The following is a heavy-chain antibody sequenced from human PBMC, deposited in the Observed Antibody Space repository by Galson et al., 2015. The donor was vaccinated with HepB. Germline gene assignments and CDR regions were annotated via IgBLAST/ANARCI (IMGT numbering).Heavy chain of an antibody. J-gene: IGHJ5*02. Sequence: SVKVSCKASGYTFTSYGISWVRQAPGQGLEWMGWISAYNGNTNYAQKLQGRVTMTTDTSTSTAYMELRSLRSDDTAVYYCARSVDTIEEGGWFDPWGQGTLVTVSS. V-gene: IGHV1-18*04. CDR1: GYTFTSYG. D-gene: IGHD2-15*01. CDR3: ARSVDTIEEGGWFDP. CDR2: ISAYNGNT.